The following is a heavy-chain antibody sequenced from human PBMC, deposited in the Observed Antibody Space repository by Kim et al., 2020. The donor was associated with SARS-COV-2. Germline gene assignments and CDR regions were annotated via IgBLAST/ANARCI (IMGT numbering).Heavy chain of an antibody. J-gene: IGHJ6*02. D-gene: IGHD3-9*01. Sequence: SETLSLTCAVYGGSFSGYYWSWIRQPPGKGLEWIGEINHSGSTNYNPSLKSRVTISVDTSKNQFSLKLSSVTAADTAVYYCARGLVFGRSYGMDVWGQGTTVTVSS. CDR3: ARGLVFGRSYGMDV. CDR1: GGSFSGYY. V-gene: IGHV4-34*01. CDR2: INHSGST.